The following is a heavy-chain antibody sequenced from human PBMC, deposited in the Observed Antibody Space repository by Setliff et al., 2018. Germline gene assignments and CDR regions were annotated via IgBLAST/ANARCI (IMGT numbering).Heavy chain of an antibody. CDR2: IYIGGSA. J-gene: IGHJ6*03. V-gene: IGHV4-4*07. CDR1: GGSISSYY. D-gene: IGHD6-19*01. Sequence: LSLTCTVSGGSISSYYWSWIRQPAGKGLEWIGHIYIGGSANYNPSLKSRVTMSIDTSKNQFSLKLNSVTAADTAVYYCAREQWLDPPGYYYMDVWAKGTTVTVSS. CDR3: AREQWLDPPGYYYMDV.